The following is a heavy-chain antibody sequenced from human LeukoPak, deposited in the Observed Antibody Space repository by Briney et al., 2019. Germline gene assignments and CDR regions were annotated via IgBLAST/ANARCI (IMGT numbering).Heavy chain of an antibody. CDR1: GFTSSGNS. J-gene: IGHJ4*02. CDR2: IYSDGRI. V-gene: IGHV3-53*01. D-gene: IGHD5-18*01. Sequence: GGSLRLSCAASGFTSSGNSISWVRQAPGRGLEWVSVIYSDGRIHSADSVKGRFTISRDDSKNTLSLQMNSLRAEDTAVYYCARESGYSYGLAGFFDYWGQGTLVTVSS. CDR3: ARESGYSYGLAGFFDY.